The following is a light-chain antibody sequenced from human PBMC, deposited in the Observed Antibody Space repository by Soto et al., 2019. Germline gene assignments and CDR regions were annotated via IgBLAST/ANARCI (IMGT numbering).Light chain of an antibody. V-gene: IGKV1-39*01. CDR2: DAS. CDR3: QQSDSTPYT. Sequence: DIQMTQSPSSLSASVGDRVTITCRASQTISTYLNWYQQKPGKAPILLIYDASRLLSGVPSRFSGSGSGTDFTLTIASLQPEDFSTYYRQQSDSTPYTFGQGTKVEI. J-gene: IGKJ2*01. CDR1: QTISTY.